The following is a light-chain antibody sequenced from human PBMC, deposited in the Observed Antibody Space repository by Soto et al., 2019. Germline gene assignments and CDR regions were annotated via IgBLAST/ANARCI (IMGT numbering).Light chain of an antibody. CDR2: GAS. J-gene: IGKJ5*01. CDR1: QSVSSSY. Sequence: EIVLTQSPGTLSLSPGERATLSCRASQSVSSSYLAWYQQKPGQAPRLPIYGASSRATGIPDRFSGSGSGTAFTLTISSLEPEDFAVYYCQQYGSSPSFTFGQGTRLEIK. CDR3: QQYGSSPSFT. V-gene: IGKV3-20*01.